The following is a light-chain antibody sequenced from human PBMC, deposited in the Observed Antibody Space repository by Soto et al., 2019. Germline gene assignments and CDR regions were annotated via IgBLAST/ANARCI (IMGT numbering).Light chain of an antibody. J-gene: IGKJ2*01. CDR1: QTISFW. Sequence: DIQMTQSPSTLSASVGDKVTITCRASQTISFWLAWYQQKPGKAPKLLIYDAPSLESGGLSRFRGSGSGTEFTLTISSLQPDDFATYYCQQYHSSPYTFGQGTKLEIQ. CDR3: QQYHSSPYT. V-gene: IGKV1-5*01. CDR2: DAP.